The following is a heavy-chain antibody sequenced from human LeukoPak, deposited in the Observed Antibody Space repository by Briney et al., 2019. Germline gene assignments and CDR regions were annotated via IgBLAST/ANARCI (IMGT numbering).Heavy chain of an antibody. V-gene: IGHV3-23*01. D-gene: IGHD6-19*01. CDR2: ISGSGDST. J-gene: IGHJ4*02. Sequence: PGGSLRLSCAASGFTFSNYAMRWVRQAPGKGLEWVSGISGSGDSTYYPDSVKGRFTISRDNSKNTLYLQMNSLRAEDTAVYYCARRSGIAVAGAFDYWGQGTLVTVSS. CDR1: GFTFSNYA. CDR3: ARRSGIAVAGAFDY.